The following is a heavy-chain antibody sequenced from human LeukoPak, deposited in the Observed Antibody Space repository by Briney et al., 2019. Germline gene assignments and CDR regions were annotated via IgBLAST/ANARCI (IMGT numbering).Heavy chain of an antibody. CDR2: INSDGSST. Sequence: PGGSLRLSCAASGFTFSIYWMHWVRHAPGKGLVWVSRINSDGSSTSYADSVKGRFTISRDNAKNTLYLQMNSLRAEDTAVYYCAREPVYSSGWYDYWGQGTLVTVSS. J-gene: IGHJ4*02. D-gene: IGHD6-19*01. V-gene: IGHV3-74*01. CDR3: AREPVYSSGWYDY. CDR1: GFTFSIYW.